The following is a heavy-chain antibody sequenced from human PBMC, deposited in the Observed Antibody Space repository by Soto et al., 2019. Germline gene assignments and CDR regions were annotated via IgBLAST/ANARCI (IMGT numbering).Heavy chain of an antibody. J-gene: IGHJ5*02. Sequence: SQTLSLTCAISGDSVSSNSAAWNWIRQSPSRGLEWLGRTYYRSKWYNDYAVSVKSRITINPDTSKNQFSLKLSSVTAADTAIYYCARGRAGFFWSGRRDNWFDPWGQGTLVTVSS. CDR3: ARGRAGFFWSGRRDNWFDP. V-gene: IGHV6-1*01. CDR1: GDSVSSNSAA. D-gene: IGHD3-3*01. CDR2: TYYRSKWYN.